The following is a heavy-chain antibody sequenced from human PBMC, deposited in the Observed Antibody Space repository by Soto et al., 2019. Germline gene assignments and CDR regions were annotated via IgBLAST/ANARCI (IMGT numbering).Heavy chain of an antibody. CDR3: ARDQSITIFGVDYDAFDI. CDR2: ISSSSSYI. CDR1: GFTFSSYS. J-gene: IGHJ3*02. D-gene: IGHD3-3*01. V-gene: IGHV3-21*01. Sequence: GGSLRLSCAASGFTFSSYSMNWVRQAPGKGLEWVSSISSSSSYIYYADSVKGRFTISRDNAKNSLYLQMNSLRAEDTAVYYCARDQSITIFGVDYDAFDIWGQGTMVTVS.